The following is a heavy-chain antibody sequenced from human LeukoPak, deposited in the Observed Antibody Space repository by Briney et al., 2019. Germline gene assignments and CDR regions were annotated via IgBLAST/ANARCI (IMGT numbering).Heavy chain of an antibody. Sequence: GGSLRLSCVGSGFTFSTYWMSWVRQAPGKGLEWVSSISSSSRYIYYTDSVKGRFTISRDNAKNSLYLQMNSLRAEDTAVYYCARDLSVGSKPDLGFDYWGQGTLVTVSS. J-gene: IGHJ4*02. CDR1: GFTFSTYW. D-gene: IGHD1-26*01. CDR3: ARDLSVGSKPDLGFDY. CDR2: ISSSSRYI. V-gene: IGHV3-21*01.